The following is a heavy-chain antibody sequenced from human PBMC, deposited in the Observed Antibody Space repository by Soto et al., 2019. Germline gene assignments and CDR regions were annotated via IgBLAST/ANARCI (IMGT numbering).Heavy chain of an antibody. J-gene: IGHJ4*02. CDR3: TSTNQVTPVDY. CDR1: GFTFSSYA. Sequence: PGGSLRLSCAASGFTFSSYAMSWVRQAPGKGLEWVSAISGSGGSTYYADSVKGRFTISRDNSKNTAYLQMNSLKTEDTAVYYCTSTNQVTPVDYWGQGTLVTVSS. CDR2: ISGSGGST. V-gene: IGHV3-23*01. D-gene: IGHD2-2*01.